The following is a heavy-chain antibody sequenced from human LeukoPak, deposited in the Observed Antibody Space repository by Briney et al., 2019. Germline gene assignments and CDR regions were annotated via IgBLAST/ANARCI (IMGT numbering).Heavy chain of an antibody. CDR1: GGTFSSYA. J-gene: IGHJ3*02. V-gene: IGHV1-69*06. CDR3: ARGELGYSSSWTSSAFDI. Sequence: SVKVSCKASGGTFSSYAISWVRQAPGQGLEWMGGIIPIFGTANYAQKFQGRVTITADKSTSTAYMELSSLRSEDTAVYYCARGELGYSSSWTSSAFDIWDQGTMVTVSS. CDR2: IIPIFGTA. D-gene: IGHD6-13*01.